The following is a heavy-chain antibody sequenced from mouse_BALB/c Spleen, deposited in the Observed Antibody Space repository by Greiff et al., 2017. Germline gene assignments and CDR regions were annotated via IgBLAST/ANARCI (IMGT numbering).Heavy chain of an antibody. CDR3: ARAELIYYDPRVYAMDY. Sequence: EVKLMESGGGLVKPGGSLKLSCAASGFTFSSYAMSWVRQSPEKRLEWVAEISSGGSYTYYPDTVTGRFTISRDNAKNTLYLEMSSLRSEDTAMYYCARAELIYYDPRVYAMDYWGQGTSVTVSS. CDR2: ISSGGSYT. D-gene: IGHD2-4*01. J-gene: IGHJ4*01. CDR1: GFTFSSYA. V-gene: IGHV5-9-4*01.